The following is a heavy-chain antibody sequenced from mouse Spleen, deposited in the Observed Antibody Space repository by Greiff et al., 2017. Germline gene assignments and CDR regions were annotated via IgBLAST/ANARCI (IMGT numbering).Heavy chain of an antibody. D-gene: IGHD2-13*01. V-gene: IGHV1-64*01. J-gene: IGHJ2*01. CDR2: IHPNSGST. CDR3: AREYYGDYYFDY. Sequence: QVQLQQSGAELVKPGASVKLSCKASGYTFTSYWMHWVKQRPGQGLEWIGMIHPNSGSTNYNEKFKSKATLTVDKSSSTAYMQLSSLTSEDSAVYYCAREYYGDYYFDYWGQGTTLTVSS. CDR1: GYTFTSYW.